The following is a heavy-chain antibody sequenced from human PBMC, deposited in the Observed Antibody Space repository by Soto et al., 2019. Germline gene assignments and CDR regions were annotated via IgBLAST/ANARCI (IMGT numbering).Heavy chain of an antibody. CDR3: ARYQDEGGYCSSTSCPMDAFDI. V-gene: IGHV4-39*01. J-gene: IGHJ3*02. D-gene: IGHD2-2*01. Sequence: SETLSLTCTVSGGSISSSSYYWGWIRQPPGKGLEWIGSIYYSGSTYYNPSLKSRVTISVDTSKNQFSLKLSSVTAADTAVYYCARYQDEGGYCSSTSCPMDAFDIWGQGTMVTVSS. CDR1: GGSISSSSYY. CDR2: IYYSGST.